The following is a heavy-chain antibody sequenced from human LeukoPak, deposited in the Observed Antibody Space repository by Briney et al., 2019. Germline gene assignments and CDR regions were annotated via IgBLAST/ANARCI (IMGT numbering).Heavy chain of an antibody. CDR1: GFTFSSYA. CDR3: ARERVVVVAATFDY. D-gene: IGHD2-15*01. J-gene: IGHJ4*02. CDR2: ISYDGSNK. V-gene: IGHV3-30*04. Sequence: PGGSLRLSCAASGFTFSSYAMHWVRQAPGKGLEWVAVISYDGSNKYYADSVKGRFTISRDNSKNTLYLQMNSLRAEDTAVYYCARERVVVVAATFDYWGQGTLVTVSS.